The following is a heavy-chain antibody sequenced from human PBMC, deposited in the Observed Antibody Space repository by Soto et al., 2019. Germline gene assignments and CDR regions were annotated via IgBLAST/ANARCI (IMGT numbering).Heavy chain of an antibody. CDR3: AIDRMHFARSGYTGSRLFDP. D-gene: IGHD3-22*01. J-gene: IGHJ5*02. V-gene: IGHV1-69*01. CDR2: LIPIFGTA. CDR1: GGTFNNNG. Sequence: QVQLVQSGAEVKKPGSSVKVSCKASGGTFNNNGVTWVRQAPGQGLEWTGGLIPIFGTASYARTFQARVRIFAYESTSTAYMELTSLRSEDTAVYYCAIDRMHFARSGYTGSRLFDPWGQGTLVTVSS.